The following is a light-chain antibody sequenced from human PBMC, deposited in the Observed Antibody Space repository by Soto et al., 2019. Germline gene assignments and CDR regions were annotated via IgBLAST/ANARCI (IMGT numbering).Light chain of an antibody. CDR2: DAS. V-gene: IGKV1-5*01. Sequence: DIHMTQSPSTLSAYVGHIFTVTCRASQSVGTWLASYQQKPARAPNLLIYDASTLKSGVPSRFSGSGSATEFTLPISSLQTDDFATYYCQQYNSYYPWTFGHGTQVDIK. CDR3: QQYNSYYPWT. J-gene: IGKJ1*01. CDR1: QSVGTW.